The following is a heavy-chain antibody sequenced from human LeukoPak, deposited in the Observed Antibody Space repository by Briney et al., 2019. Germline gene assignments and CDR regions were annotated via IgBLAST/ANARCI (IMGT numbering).Heavy chain of an antibody. CDR1: GGSISSGGYY. CDR2: IYYSGST. Sequence: SETLSLTCTVSGGSISSGGYYWSWIRQHPGKGLEWIGYIYYSGSTYYNPSLKSRVTISVDTSKNQFSLKLSSVTAADTAVYYCARVAINSAMVDYWGQGTLVTVSS. D-gene: IGHD5-18*01. J-gene: IGHJ4*02. CDR3: ARVAINSAMVDY. V-gene: IGHV4-31*03.